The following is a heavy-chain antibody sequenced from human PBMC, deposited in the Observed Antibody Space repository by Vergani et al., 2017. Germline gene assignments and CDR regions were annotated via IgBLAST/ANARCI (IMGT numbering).Heavy chain of an antibody. CDR2: IYHSGST. CDR3: AGCRDGYNYEDY. D-gene: IGHD5-24*01. CDR1: GGSISSGGYS. Sequence: QLQLQESGSGLVKPSQTLSLTCAVSGGSISSGGYSWSWIRQPPGKGLEWIGYIYHSGSTYYNPSLKSRVTISVDRSKNHFSLKLSSVTAADTAVYYCAGCRDGYNYEDYWGQGTLVTVSS. V-gene: IGHV4-30-2*01. J-gene: IGHJ4*02.